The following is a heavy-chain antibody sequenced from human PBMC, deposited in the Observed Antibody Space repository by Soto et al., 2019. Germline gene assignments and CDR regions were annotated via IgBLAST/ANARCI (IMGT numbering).Heavy chain of an antibody. V-gene: IGHV1-2*02. D-gene: IGHD6-13*01. CDR3: ARDTTYSSSRDYFDP. J-gene: IGHJ4*02. CDR1: GYTFTGYY. CDR2: INPNSGGT. Sequence: ASVNVSCKASGYTFTGYYMHWVRQAPGQGLEWMGWINPNSGGTNYAQKFQGRVTMTRDTSISTAYMELSRLRSDDTAVYYCARDTTYSSSRDYFDPWGQGTLVTVSS.